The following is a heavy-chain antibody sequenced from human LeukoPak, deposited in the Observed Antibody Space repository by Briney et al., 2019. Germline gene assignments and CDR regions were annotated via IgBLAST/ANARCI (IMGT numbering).Heavy chain of an antibody. J-gene: IGHJ6*03. CDR1: GFTFSSYW. CDR2: INSDGSST. D-gene: IGHD2-2*01. CDR3: ARGGVPAADGSYYYYYYMDV. Sequence: GGSLRLSCAASGFTFSSYWMRWVRQAPGKGLVWVSRINSDGSSTSYADSVKGRFTISGDNAKNTLYLQMNSLRAEDTAVYYCARGGVPAADGSYYYYYYMDVWGKGTTVTVSS. V-gene: IGHV3-74*01.